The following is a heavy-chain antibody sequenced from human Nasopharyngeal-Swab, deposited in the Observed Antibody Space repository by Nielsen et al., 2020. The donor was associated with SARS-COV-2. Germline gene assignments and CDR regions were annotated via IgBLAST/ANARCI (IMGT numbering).Heavy chain of an antibody. D-gene: IGHD1-1*01. V-gene: IGHV3-30*18. CDR3: AKGEGPAFSTGTGLEY. Sequence: VRQAPRKGLEWVTLISYDGSNKYYADSVRGRLTISRDNSKNTLYLQMNSLRTEDTAVYYCAKGEGPAFSTGTGLEYWGQGTLVTVSS. J-gene: IGHJ4*02. CDR2: ISYDGSNK.